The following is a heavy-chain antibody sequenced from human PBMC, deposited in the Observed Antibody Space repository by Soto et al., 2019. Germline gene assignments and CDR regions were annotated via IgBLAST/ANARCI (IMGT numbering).Heavy chain of an antibody. CDR2: ISYSGST. Sequence: SETLSLTCTVSGGSLNNYYWSWIRQPPGKGLEWIGYISYSGSTTYNPSLRGLLSISVDRSMNQFSLRLGSVTAADTAVYHCARTFWSGSRLDYYCMDVWGKGTTVTVSS. CDR1: GGSLNNYY. J-gene: IGHJ6*03. V-gene: IGHV4-59*08. CDR3: ARTFWSGSRLDYYCMDV. D-gene: IGHD3-3*01.